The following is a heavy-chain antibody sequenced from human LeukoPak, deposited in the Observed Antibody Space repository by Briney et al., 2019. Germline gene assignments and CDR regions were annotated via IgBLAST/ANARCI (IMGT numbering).Heavy chain of an antibody. D-gene: IGHD3-22*01. CDR2: ISGDGGST. V-gene: IGHV3-43*02. J-gene: IGHJ4*02. Sequence: GGSLRLSCAASGFTFGDYAMHWVRQAPGKGLEWVSLISGDGGSTYYADSVKGRFIISRDNSKNSLYLQMNSLRTEDTALYYCAKGYYDSSGYYGYWGQGTLVTVSS. CDR1: GFTFGDYA. CDR3: AKGYYDSSGYYGY.